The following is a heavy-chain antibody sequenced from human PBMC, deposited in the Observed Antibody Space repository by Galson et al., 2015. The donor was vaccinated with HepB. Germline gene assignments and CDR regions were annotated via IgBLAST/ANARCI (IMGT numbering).Heavy chain of an antibody. CDR1: GFTFSDYY. D-gene: IGHD5-12*01. Sequence: SLRLSCAASGFTFSDYYMSWIRQAPGKGLEWVSYISSSSSYTNYADSVEGRFTISRDNAKNSLYLQMNSLRAEDTAVYYCAREGRGYAFDYWGQGTLVTVSS. CDR2: ISSSSSYT. V-gene: IGHV3-11*06. CDR3: AREGRGYAFDY. J-gene: IGHJ4*02.